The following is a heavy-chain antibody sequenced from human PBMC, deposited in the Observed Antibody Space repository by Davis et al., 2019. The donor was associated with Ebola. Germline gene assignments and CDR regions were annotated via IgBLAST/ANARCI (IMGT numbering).Heavy chain of an antibody. V-gene: IGHV3-7*01. D-gene: IGHD2-15*01. Sequence: PGGSLRLSCAASGFAVSTNHMSWVRQAPGKGLEWVANIKVDGSEKNYVDSVKGRFTISRDNAKNSLFLQMNSLRGEDTAVYYCVHGGSWFSYWGQGTLVTVSS. J-gene: IGHJ4*02. CDR2: IKVDGSEK. CDR3: VHGGSWFSY. CDR1: GFAVSTNH.